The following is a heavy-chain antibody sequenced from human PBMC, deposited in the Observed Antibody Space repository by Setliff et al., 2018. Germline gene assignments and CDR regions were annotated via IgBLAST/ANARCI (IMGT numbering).Heavy chain of an antibody. CDR1: GGTFSIYT. J-gene: IGHJ4*02. CDR2: IIPIFGTA. Sequence: ASVKVSCKASGGTFSIYTISWVRQAPGQGLEWMGRIIPIFGTANYAQKFQGRVTITADKSTSTAYMELSSLRSEDTAVYYCAGDRPPYYYDSSGYYYSAGNFDYWGQGTLVTVSS. CDR3: AGDRPPYYYDSSGYYYSAGNFDY. D-gene: IGHD3-22*01. V-gene: IGHV1-69*08.